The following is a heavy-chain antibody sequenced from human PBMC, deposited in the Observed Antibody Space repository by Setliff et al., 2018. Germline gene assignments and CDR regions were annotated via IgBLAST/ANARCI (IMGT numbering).Heavy chain of an antibody. CDR3: ARDNRARHYMDV. Sequence: PSETLSLTCTVSGLSLSSTTYYWVWIRQSPGKGLEWIGRILFSGDTYYNPSLNSRVTISADTSKNQFSLNLSSVTAADTAVYYCARDNRARHYMDVWGKGTTVTVSS. CDR1: GLSLSSTTYY. CDR2: ILFSGDT. D-gene: IGHD3-10*01. J-gene: IGHJ6*03. V-gene: IGHV4-39*07.